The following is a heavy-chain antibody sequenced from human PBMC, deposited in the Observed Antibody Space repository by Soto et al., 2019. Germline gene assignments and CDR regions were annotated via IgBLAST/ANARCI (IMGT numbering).Heavy chain of an antibody. D-gene: IGHD4-4*01. J-gene: IGHJ4*02. CDR1: GYTFTNYA. Sequence: ASVNVSCNPSGYTFTNYAVTWVRQAPGKGLEWMGWINVYNGNTKYAQKSQGRVNMTRDTSMNPVYMETRRLTSDHPPVYFCASDGVAATTGISGYWGEGNLVNVSS. CDR3: ASDGVAATTGISGY. CDR2: INVYNGNT. V-gene: IGHV1-18*01.